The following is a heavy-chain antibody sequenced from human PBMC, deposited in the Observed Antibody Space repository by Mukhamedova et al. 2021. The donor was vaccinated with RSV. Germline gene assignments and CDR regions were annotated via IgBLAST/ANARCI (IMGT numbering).Heavy chain of an antibody. V-gene: IGHV3-48*03. J-gene: IGHJ4*02. D-gene: IGHD6-19*01. CDR3: ARGYSSLDY. CDR2: ISSSSNTI. Sequence: GLEWISCISSSSNTIYYADSVKGRFTISRDNAQNSLYLQMSSLRAEDTAVYYCARGYSSLDYWGQGTLVTVSS.